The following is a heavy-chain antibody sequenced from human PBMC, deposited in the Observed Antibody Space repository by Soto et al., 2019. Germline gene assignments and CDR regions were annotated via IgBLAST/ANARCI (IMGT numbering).Heavy chain of an antibody. V-gene: IGHV4-34*01. Sequence: SETLSLTCAVYGGSFSGYYWSWIRQPPGKGLEWIGEINHSGSTNYNPSLKSRVTISVDTSKNQFSLKLSSVTAADTAVYYCARGQGDYYMDVWGKGTTVTVSS. CDR1: GGSFSGYY. CDR2: INHSGST. D-gene: IGHD1-26*01. CDR3: ARGQGDYYMDV. J-gene: IGHJ6*03.